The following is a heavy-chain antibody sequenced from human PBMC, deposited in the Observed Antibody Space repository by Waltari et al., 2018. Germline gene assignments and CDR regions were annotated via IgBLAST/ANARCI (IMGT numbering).Heavy chain of an antibody. V-gene: IGHV4-34*01. CDR2: INHSGST. CDR3: ARDSSMYSSSWYRWGYYFDY. D-gene: IGHD6-13*01. Sequence: QVQLQQWGAGLLKPSETLSLTCAVYGGSFSGYYWSWIRQPPGKGLEWIGEINHSGSTNYTPSLKSRVTISVDTSKNQFSLKLSSVTAADTAVYYCARDSSMYSSSWYRWGYYFDYWGQGTLVTVSS. CDR1: GGSFSGYY. J-gene: IGHJ4*02.